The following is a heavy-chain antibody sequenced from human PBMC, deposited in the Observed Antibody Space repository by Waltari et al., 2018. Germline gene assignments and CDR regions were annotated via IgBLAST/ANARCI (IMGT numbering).Heavy chain of an antibody. Sequence: QVQLVQSGSEFQKPGASVKVSCKASEYTFTDYAMNWVRQAPGQGPEWMGWSNTSTGKPTYAQGFTGRFVFSLDTSVTTAYLQINTLKAEDTAVYYCARLRASLTGFGPYGMDVWGQGTTVTVSS. CDR2: SNTSTGKP. CDR3: ARLRASLTGFGPYGMDV. CDR1: EYTFTDYA. D-gene: IGHD3-9*01. V-gene: IGHV7-4-1*02. J-gene: IGHJ6*01.